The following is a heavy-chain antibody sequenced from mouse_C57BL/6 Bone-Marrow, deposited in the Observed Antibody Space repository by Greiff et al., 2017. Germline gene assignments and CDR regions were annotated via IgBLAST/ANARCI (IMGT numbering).Heavy chain of an antibody. CDR3: ARGGNYYYGSSSWFAY. V-gene: IGHV1-75*01. Sequence: VQLQQSGPELVKPGASVKISCKASGYTFTDYYINWVKQRPGQGLEWIGWFFPGSGSTYYNEKFKGKATLTVDKSSSTAYMLLSSLTSEDSSVYFCARGGNYYYGSSSWFAYWGQGTLVTVSA. CDR2: FFPGSGST. CDR1: GYTFTDYY. J-gene: IGHJ3*01. D-gene: IGHD1-1*01.